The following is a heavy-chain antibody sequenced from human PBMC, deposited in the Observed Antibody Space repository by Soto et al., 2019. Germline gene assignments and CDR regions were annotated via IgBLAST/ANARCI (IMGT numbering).Heavy chain of an antibody. D-gene: IGHD3-10*01. J-gene: IGHJ3*02. CDR2: FDPEDGET. Sequence: QVQLVQSGAEVKKPGASVKVSCKVSGYTLTELSMHWVRQAPGKGLEWMGGFDPEDGETIYAQKFQGRVTMTEDTSTDTAYMELSICRSEDTSVYYCAGLDGDSDAFDIWGQGTMVTVSS. V-gene: IGHV1-24*01. CDR1: GYTLTELS. CDR3: AGLDGDSDAFDI.